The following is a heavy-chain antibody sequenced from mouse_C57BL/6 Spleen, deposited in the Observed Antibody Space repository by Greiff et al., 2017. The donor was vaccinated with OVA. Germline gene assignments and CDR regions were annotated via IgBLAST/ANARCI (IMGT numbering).Heavy chain of an antibody. CDR1: GYTFTSYW. J-gene: IGHJ4*01. V-gene: IGHV1-69*01. D-gene: IGHD1-1*01. CDR3: ARPYYYGSSKAMDY. CDR2: IDPSDSYT. Sequence: VQLQQPGAELVMPGASVKLSCKASGYTFTSYWMHWVKQRPGQGLEWIGEIDPSDSYTNYNQKFKGKSTLTVDKSSSTAYMQLSSLTSEDSAVYYCARPYYYGSSKAMDYWGQGTSVTVSS.